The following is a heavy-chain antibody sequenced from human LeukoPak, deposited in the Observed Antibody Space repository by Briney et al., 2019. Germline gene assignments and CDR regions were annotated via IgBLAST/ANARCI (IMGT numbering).Heavy chain of an antibody. Sequence: SETLSLTCTVSGGSIGSGDYYWSWIRQPPGKGLEWIGYIYYSGSTYYNPSLKSRVTISADTSKNQFSLKLSSVTAADTAVYYCARDIGRITMVRGVIITPVWGQGTMVTVSS. CDR3: ARDIGRITMVRGVIITPV. CDR2: IYYSGST. D-gene: IGHD3-10*01. J-gene: IGHJ3*01. CDR1: GGSIGSGDYY. V-gene: IGHV4-30-4*01.